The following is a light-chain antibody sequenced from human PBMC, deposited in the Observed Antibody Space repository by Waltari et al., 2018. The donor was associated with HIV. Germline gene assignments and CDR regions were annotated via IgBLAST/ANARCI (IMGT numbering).Light chain of an antibody. Sequence: QSALTQPRSVSGSPGQSVTISCTGTSSDVGGYNSVSWYQQHPGTAPKLMIYDVSQRPSGVPDRFSGSKSGNTASLTISGLQAEDEADYYCCSYAGSYTFVVFGGGTKLTVL. CDR1: SSDVGGYNS. CDR3: CSYAGSYTFVV. J-gene: IGLJ2*01. CDR2: DVS. V-gene: IGLV2-11*01.